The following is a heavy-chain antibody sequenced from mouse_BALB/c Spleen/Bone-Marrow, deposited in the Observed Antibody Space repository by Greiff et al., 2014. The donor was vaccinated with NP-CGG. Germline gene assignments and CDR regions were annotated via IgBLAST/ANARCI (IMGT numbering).Heavy chain of an antibody. D-gene: IGHD2-2*01. CDR1: GYTFTDYY. J-gene: IGHJ2*01. Sequence: VQLQQSGPELVKPGAPVKMSCKASGYTFTDYYMDWVKQSHGESFEWIGRVNPYNGGTSYNQKFKGKATLTVDKSSTTAYMELNSLTSEDSAVYYCARGGYRDYWGQGTTLTVSS. V-gene: IGHV1-19*01. CDR3: ARGGYRDY. CDR2: VNPYNGGT.